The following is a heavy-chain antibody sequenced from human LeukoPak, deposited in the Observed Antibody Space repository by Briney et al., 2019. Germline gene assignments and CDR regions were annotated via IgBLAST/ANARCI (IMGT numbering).Heavy chain of an antibody. CDR1: GFTFSSYA. J-gene: IGHJ6*03. CDR3: ACSSTSLYYYYMDV. D-gene: IGHD2-2*01. V-gene: IGHV3-23*01. CDR2: ISGSGGST. Sequence: GGSLRLSCAASGFTFSSYAMSWVRQAPGKGLEWVSAISGSGGSTYYADSVKGRFTISRDNSKNTLYLQMNSLRAEDTAVYYCACSSTSLYYYYMDVWGQGTTVTVSS.